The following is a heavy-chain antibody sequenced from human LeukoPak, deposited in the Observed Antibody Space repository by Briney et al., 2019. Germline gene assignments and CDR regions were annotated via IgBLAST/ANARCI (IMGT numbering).Heavy chain of an antibody. V-gene: IGHV3-30*04. CDR1: GFTFSSSA. Sequence: GGSLRLSCAASGFTFSSSALRWVRQAPGKGLEWVAVISYGGSNTYYADSVKGRFTISRDNSKNTLYLQMNSLRAEDTAVYYCARSGGYDILTGYPLYYSDYWGQGTLVTVSS. CDR3: ARSGGYDILTGYPLYYSDY. J-gene: IGHJ4*02. CDR2: ISYGGSNT. D-gene: IGHD3-9*01.